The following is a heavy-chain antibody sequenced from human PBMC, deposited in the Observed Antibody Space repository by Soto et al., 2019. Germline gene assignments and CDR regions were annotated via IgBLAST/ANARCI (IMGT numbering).Heavy chain of an antibody. Sequence: EVQLVESGGGLVQPGGSLRLSCAASGFTFSSYSMNWVRQAPGKGLEWVSYISSSSTIYYADSVKGRFTIFRDNAKNSLYLQMNSLRDEDTAVYYCARDGSNYESYYYGMDVWGQGTTVTVSS. CDR2: ISSSSTI. CDR1: GFTFSSYS. V-gene: IGHV3-48*02. CDR3: ARDGSNYESYYYGMDV. J-gene: IGHJ6*02. D-gene: IGHD4-4*01.